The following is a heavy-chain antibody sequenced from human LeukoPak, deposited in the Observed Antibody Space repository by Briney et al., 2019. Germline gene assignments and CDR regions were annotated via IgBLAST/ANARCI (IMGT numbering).Heavy chain of an antibody. CDR3: ARTTMVRGTYYMDV. CDR2: IYYSGYT. Sequence: SETLSLTCTVSGGSVRSYYWSWIRQTAGKGLEWIGYIYYSGYTNYNPSLKSRVTISVDTSKNQFSLKLSSVTAADTAVYYCARTTMVRGTYYMDVWGKGTTVTISS. CDR1: GGSVRSYY. D-gene: IGHD3-10*01. J-gene: IGHJ6*03. V-gene: IGHV4-59*02.